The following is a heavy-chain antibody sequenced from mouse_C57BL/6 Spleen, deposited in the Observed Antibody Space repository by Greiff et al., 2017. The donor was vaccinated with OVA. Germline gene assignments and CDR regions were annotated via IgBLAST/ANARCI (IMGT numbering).Heavy chain of an antibody. CDR3: ARDDIYDGHPKAMDY. CDR2: ISDGGSYT. V-gene: IGHV5-4*01. J-gene: IGHJ4*01. Sequence: EVKLQESGGGLVKPGGSLKLSCAASGFTFSSYAMSWVRQTPEKRLEWVATISDGGSYTYYPDNVKGRFTISRDNAKNNLYLQMSHLKSEDTAMYYCARDDIYDGHPKAMDYWGQGTSVTVSS. CDR1: GFTFSSYA. D-gene: IGHD2-3*01.